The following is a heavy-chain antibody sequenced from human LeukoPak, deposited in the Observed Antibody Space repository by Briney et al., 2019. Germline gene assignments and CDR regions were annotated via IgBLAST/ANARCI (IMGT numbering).Heavy chain of an antibody. J-gene: IGHJ4*02. CDR3: AKGIVVVVTATFDY. D-gene: IGHD2-21*02. V-gene: IGHV3-23*01. CDR2: IHGSGETT. Sequence: PGGSLRLSCAASAFSFSSFAMTWVRQAPGKGLEWVSGIHGSGETTYYADSVKGRFTISRDNSGKMLYLQMNSLRVEDTAVYYCAKGIVVVVTATFDYWGQGTLVTVSS. CDR1: AFSFSSFA.